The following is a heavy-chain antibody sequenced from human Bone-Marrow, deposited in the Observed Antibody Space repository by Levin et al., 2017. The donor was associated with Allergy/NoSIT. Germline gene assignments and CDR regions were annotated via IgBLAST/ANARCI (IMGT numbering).Heavy chain of an antibody. Sequence: GGSLRLSCEASGFTFNAHWMSWVRQAPGKGLEWVAHIREDGSQIYYVDSVKGRFTISRDDAKNSLYLQMNSLRAEDTALYYCARKKLYINYLDSWGHGTLVTVSS. CDR1: GFTFNAHW. CDR3: ARKKLYINYLDS. D-gene: IGHD3-3*01. V-gene: IGHV3-7*01. J-gene: IGHJ4*01. CDR2: IREDGSQI.